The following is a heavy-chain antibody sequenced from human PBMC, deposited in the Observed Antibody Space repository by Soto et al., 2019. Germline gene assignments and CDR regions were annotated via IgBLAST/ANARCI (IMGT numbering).Heavy chain of an antibody. Sequence: ASVKVSCKASGYTFTSYYMHWVRQAPGQGLEWMGIINPSGGSTSYAQKFQGRVTMTRDTSTSTVYMGLSSLRSEDTAVYYCARLPEAGTTRGYYYYGMDVWGQGTTVTVSS. J-gene: IGHJ6*02. CDR3: ARLPEAGTTRGYYYYGMDV. CDR1: GYTFTSYY. V-gene: IGHV1-46*01. D-gene: IGHD1-7*01. CDR2: INPSGGST.